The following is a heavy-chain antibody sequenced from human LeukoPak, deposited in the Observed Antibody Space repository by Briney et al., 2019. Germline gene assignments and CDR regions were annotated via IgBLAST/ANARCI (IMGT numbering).Heavy chain of an antibody. V-gene: IGHV3-64*01. CDR1: GFTFSSYA. J-gene: IGHJ4*02. D-gene: IGHD2-2*02. Sequence: PGGSLRLSCAASGFTFSSYAMHWVRPAPAKGLEYVSAISSNGGSTYYANSVKGRFTISRDNSKNTLYLQMGSLRAEDMAVYYCARVQPGYTFDYWGQGTLVTVSS. CDR2: ISSNGGST. CDR3: ARVQPGYTFDY.